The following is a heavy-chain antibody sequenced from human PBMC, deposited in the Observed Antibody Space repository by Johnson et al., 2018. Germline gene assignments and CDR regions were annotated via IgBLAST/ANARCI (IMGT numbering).Heavy chain of an antibody. D-gene: IGHD4-17*01. J-gene: IGHJ3*02. CDR2: ISWNRVNR. CDR1: GFTFDDYA. V-gene: IGHV3-9*01. CDR3: AKDMTTAPNDAFDI. Sequence: VQLVQSGGGLVQPGRSLRLSCAASGFTFDDYAMHWVRQAPGKGLEWVSGISWNRVNRGYADSVKGRFTIYRDNAKNSLYLQMNSRRAEDTALYYCAKDMTTAPNDAFDIWGQGTKVTVSS.